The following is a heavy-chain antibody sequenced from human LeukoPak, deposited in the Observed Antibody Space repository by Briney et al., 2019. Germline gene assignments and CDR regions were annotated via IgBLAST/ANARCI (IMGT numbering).Heavy chain of an antibody. CDR1: GYTFTGYY. CDR2: INPNSGGT. V-gene: IGHV1-2*02. J-gene: IGHJ5*02. Sequence: PLASVKVSCKASGYTFTGYYMHWVRQAPGQGLEWMGWINPNSGGTNYAQKFQGRVTMTRDTSISTAYMELSRLRSDDTAVYYCAREATGYSSGWYEPWGQGTLVTVPS. D-gene: IGHD6-19*01. CDR3: AREATGYSSGWYEP.